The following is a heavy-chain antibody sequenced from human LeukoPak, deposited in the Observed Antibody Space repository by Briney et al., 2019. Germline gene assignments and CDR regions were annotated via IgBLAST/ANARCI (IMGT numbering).Heavy chain of an antibody. CDR3: AKDIGTGGTGWYFDL. D-gene: IGHD6-13*01. CDR1: GFTLDDYV. Sequence: GGSLRLSCAASGFTLDDYVMHWVRQAPGKGLEWVSGISWNSVSIGYADSVKGRFTISRDNVKDSLYLQMNSLRAEDTALYYCAKDIGTGGTGWYFDLWGRGTLVTVSS. J-gene: IGHJ2*01. V-gene: IGHV3-9*01. CDR2: ISWNSVSI.